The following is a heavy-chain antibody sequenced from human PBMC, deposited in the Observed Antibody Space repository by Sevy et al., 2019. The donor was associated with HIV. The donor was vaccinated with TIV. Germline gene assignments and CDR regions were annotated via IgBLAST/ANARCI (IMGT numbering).Heavy chain of an antibody. D-gene: IGHD2-2*01. J-gene: IGHJ5*02. V-gene: IGHV3-48*01. Sequence: GGSLRLSCAASGFTFSSYSMNWVRQAPGKGLEWVSYISSSSSTIYYADSVKGRFTISRDNAKNSLYLQMNSLRAEDTAVYYCAREDCSSTSCYPWFDPWGQGTLVTVSS. CDR3: AREDCSSTSCYPWFDP. CDR1: GFTFSSYS. CDR2: ISSSSSTI.